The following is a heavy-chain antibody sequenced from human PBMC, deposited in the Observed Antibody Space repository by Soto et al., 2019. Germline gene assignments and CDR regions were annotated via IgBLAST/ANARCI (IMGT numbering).Heavy chain of an antibody. D-gene: IGHD1-1*01. CDR3: ARVERHSAGTYYYYGMDV. Sequence: SVKVSCKASGGTFSSYAISWVRQAPGQGLEWMGGIIPIFGTANYAQKFQGRVTITADKSTSAAYMELSSLRSEDTAVYYCARVERHSAGTYYYYGMDVWGQGTTVTVSS. V-gene: IGHV1-69*06. CDR2: IIPIFGTA. CDR1: GGTFSSYA. J-gene: IGHJ6*02.